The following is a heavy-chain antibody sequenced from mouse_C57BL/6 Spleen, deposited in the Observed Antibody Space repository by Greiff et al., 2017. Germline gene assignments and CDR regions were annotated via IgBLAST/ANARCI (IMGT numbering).Heavy chain of an antibody. V-gene: IGHV1-82*01. CDR1: GYAFSSSW. J-gene: IGHJ2*01. CDR3: ARWGDGYYFYFDY. D-gene: IGHD2-3*01. CDR2: IYPGDGDT. Sequence: QVQLKQSGPELVKPGASVKISCKASGYAFSSSWMNWVKQRPGKGLEWIGRIYPGDGDTNYNGKFKGKATLTADKSSSTAYMQLRSLTSEDSAVYFCARWGDGYYFYFDYWGQGTTLTVSS.